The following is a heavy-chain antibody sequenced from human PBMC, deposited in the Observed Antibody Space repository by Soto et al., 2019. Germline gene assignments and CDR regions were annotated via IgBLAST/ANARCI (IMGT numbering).Heavy chain of an antibody. CDR3: ANSGSSGWYGWFDP. CDR2: IYWNDDK. V-gene: IGHV2-5*01. D-gene: IGHD6-19*01. J-gene: IGHJ5*02. CDR1: GFSLRTSGVG. Sequence: SVPTLVNPTQTLTLTCIFSGFSLRTSGVGVGWIRQPPGKALEWLGFIYWNDDKRYSPSLKSRLTITKDTSKNQVVLTMTNMDPVDTDTYYCANSGSSGWYGWFDPCDQGTVVIVAS.